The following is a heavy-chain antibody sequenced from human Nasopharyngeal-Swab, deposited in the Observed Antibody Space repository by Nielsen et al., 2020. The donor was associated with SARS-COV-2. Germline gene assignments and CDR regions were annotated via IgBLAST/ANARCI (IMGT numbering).Heavy chain of an antibody. CDR2: IKSKTDGSTT. Sequence: QAPGKGLEWVGRIKSKTDGSTTDYAVPVKGRFTITRDDSKNTMFLQMDSLKTEDTAVYYCTGRDCSGTRCYAYTPSNSGVYHCYYMDVWGKGTTVTVSS. CDR3: TGRDCSGTRCYAYTPSNSGVYHCYYMDV. V-gene: IGHV3-15*01. D-gene: IGHD2-2*01. J-gene: IGHJ6*03.